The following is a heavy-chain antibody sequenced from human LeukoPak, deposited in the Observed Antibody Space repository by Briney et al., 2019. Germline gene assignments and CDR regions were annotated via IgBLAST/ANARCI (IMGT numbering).Heavy chain of an antibody. CDR3: AKDQGFDYYDSSGYYLDY. CDR2: ISGRGNYI. Sequence: AESLRLSCAASGFTFSSHNMNWVGQAPGKGLERVSSISGRGNYIFYADSVKGRFTISRDSAKNSLSLQMNSLRAEDTAVYYCAKDQGFDYYDSSGYYLDYWGQGTLVTVSS. J-gene: IGHJ4*02. D-gene: IGHD3-22*01. V-gene: IGHV3-21*01. CDR1: GFTFSSHN.